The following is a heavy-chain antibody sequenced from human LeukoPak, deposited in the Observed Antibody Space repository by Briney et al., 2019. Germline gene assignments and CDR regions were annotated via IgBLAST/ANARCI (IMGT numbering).Heavy chain of an antibody. D-gene: IGHD6-13*01. V-gene: IGHV1-8*01. CDR2: MNPNSGNT. Sequence: ASVKVSCKASGYTSTSYDINWVRQATGQGLEWMGWMNPNSGNTGYAQKFQGRVTMTRNTSISTAYMGLSSLRSEDTAVYYCARVGEYSSSWYRGDYYYYYMDVWGKGTTVTVSS. CDR3: ARVGEYSSSWYRGDYYYYYMDV. CDR1: GYTSTSYD. J-gene: IGHJ6*03.